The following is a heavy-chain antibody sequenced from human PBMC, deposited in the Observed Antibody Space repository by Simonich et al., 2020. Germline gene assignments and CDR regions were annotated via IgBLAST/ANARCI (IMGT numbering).Heavy chain of an antibody. CDR3: ARERAAAGEAFDY. CDR1: GFTFSSYG. D-gene: IGHD6-13*01. Sequence: QVQLVESGGGVVQPGRSLRLSCAASGFTFSSYGMHWVRHAPGKGLERVAVIRYDGNNKYYADSVKGRFTISRDNSKNTLYLQMNSPRAEDTAVYYCARERAAAGEAFDYWGQGTLVTVSS. J-gene: IGHJ4*02. CDR2: IRYDGNNK. V-gene: IGHV3-33*01.